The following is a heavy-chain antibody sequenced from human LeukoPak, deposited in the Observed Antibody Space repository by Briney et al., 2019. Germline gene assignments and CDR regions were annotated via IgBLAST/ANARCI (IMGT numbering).Heavy chain of an antibody. CDR1: GYTFTSYD. D-gene: IGHD1-26*01. J-gene: IGHJ4*02. V-gene: IGHV1-8*01. CDR2: MNPNSGNT. CDR3: ARGSGGATIFDY. Sequence: ASVKVSCKASGYTFTSYDINWVRQATGQGLEWMGWMNPNSGNTGYAQKFQGRVTMTTDTSTSTAYMELRSLRSDDTAVYYCARGSGGATIFDYWGQGTLVTVSS.